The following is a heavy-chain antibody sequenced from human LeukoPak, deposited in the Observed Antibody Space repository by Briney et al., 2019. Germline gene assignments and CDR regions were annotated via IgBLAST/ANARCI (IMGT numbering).Heavy chain of an antibody. J-gene: IGHJ4*02. D-gene: IGHD1-26*01. V-gene: IGHV1-69*04. CDR2: IIPILGIA. Sequence: SVKVSCKASGYTFTSYGISWVRQAPGQGLEWMGRIIPILGIANYAQKFQGRVTITADKSTNTAYMELSSLRSEDTAVYYCARTSGSSGSYLNFDYWGQGTLVTVSS. CDR1: GYTFTSYG. CDR3: ARTSGSSGSYLNFDY.